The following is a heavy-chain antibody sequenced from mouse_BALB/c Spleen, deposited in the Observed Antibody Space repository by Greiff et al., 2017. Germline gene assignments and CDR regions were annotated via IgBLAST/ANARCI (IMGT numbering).Heavy chain of an antibody. CDR1: GYTFTSYW. V-gene: IGHV1-69*02. Sequence: QVQLQQPGAELVRPGASVKPSCKASGYTFTSYWINWVKQRPGQGLEWIGNIYPSDSYTNYNQKFKDKATLTVDKSSSTAYMQLSSPTSEDSAVYYCTRDERDAMDYWGQGTSVTVSS. CDR3: TRDERDAMDY. J-gene: IGHJ4*01. CDR2: IYPSDSYT.